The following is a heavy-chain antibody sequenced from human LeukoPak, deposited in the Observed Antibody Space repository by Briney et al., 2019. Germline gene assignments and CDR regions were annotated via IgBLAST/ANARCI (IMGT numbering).Heavy chain of an antibody. CDR3: AREAHLYYYGSGSYRGVDY. J-gene: IGHJ4*02. CDR1: GGSISSYY. V-gene: IGHV4-59*01. Sequence: SETLSLTCTVSGGSISSYYWSWIRQPPGKGLEWIGYIYYSGSTNYNPSLKSRVTISVDTSKNQFSLKLSSVTAADTAVYYCAREAHLYYYGSGSYRGVDYWGQGTLVTVSS. CDR2: IYYSGST. D-gene: IGHD3-10*01.